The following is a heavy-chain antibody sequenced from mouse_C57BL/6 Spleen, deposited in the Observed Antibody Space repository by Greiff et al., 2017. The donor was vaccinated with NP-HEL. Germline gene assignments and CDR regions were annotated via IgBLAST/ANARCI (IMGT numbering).Heavy chain of an antibody. CDR3: ASDYYTPLAY. J-gene: IGHJ3*01. CDR2: INPSSGYT. Sequence: QVQLKQSGAELAKPGASVKLSCKASGYTFTSYWMHWVKQRPGQGLVWIGYINPSSGYTKYNQKFKDKATLTADKSSSTAYMQLSSLTYEDSAVYYCASDYYTPLAYWGQGTLVTVSA. V-gene: IGHV1-7*01. CDR1: GYTFTSYW. D-gene: IGHD2-12*01.